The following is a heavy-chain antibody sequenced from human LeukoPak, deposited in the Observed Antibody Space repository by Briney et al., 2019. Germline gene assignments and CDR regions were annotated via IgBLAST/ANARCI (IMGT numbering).Heavy chain of an antibody. Sequence: GESLKISCTGSEDSFSNFWIAWVRQKPGKGLEWMGIVFPTDSDTTYNPSFQGHVTISADRSISTAYLQWSSLKASDTAMYYCATSRIDYDDGSGYYRHFDYWGQGTLVTVSS. CDR1: EDSFSNFW. D-gene: IGHD3-22*01. V-gene: IGHV5-51*01. CDR2: VFPTDSDT. J-gene: IGHJ4*02. CDR3: ATSRIDYDDGSGYYRHFDY.